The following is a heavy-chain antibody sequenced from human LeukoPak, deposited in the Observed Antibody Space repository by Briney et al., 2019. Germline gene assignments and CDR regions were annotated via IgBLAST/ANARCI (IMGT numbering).Heavy chain of an antibody. Sequence: GGSLKISCKGSGYSFTSYWIGWVRRVPGKGLEWMGIIYPGDSDTRYSPSFQGQVTISADKSISTAYLQWSSLKASDTAMYYCARRRNPWIQLDYYYGMDVWGQGTTVTVSS. CDR2: IYPGDSDT. J-gene: IGHJ6*02. D-gene: IGHD5-18*01. CDR1: GYSFTSYW. V-gene: IGHV5-51*01. CDR3: ARRRNPWIQLDYYYGMDV.